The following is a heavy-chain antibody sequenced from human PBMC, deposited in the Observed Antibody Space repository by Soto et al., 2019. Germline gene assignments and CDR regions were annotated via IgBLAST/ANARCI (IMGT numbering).Heavy chain of an antibody. CDR1: GVRFNSYA. CDR3: AKGRYFESSGGCANL. D-gene: IGHD3-9*01. J-gene: IGHJ5*02. CDR2: ISGSGYKT. Sequence: EVQLLESGGGFLQPGGSQRLSCVASGVRFNSYAMSWVRQTPDKGLEWVAAISGSGYKTDYAQSVQGRFTISRDNSKSTVFLQMNSLRAEDSAINYCAKGRYFESSGGCANLWGQGTLVTVSS. V-gene: IGHV3-23*01.